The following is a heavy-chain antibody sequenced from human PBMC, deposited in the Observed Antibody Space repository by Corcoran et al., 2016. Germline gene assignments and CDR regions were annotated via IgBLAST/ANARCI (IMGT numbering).Heavy chain of an antibody. CDR1: GGSFRGNY. CDR3: ASGHTGGGNPTTFDY. V-gene: IGHV4-34*01. Sequence: QGQLQQWSEGLLRPSETLSLTCAVYGGSFRGNYWSWIRQPPGKGMEWIGEINHRRSTNYNPSLKSRVTISVDTYKNQFSLKLSSVTAADTAVYYCASGHTGGGNPTTFDYWGQGTPVTVSS. J-gene: IGHJ4*02. D-gene: IGHD2-15*01. CDR2: INHRRST.